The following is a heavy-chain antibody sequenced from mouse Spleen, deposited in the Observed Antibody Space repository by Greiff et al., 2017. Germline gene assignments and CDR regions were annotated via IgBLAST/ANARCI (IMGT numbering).Heavy chain of an antibody. CDR2: ISSGGGNT. D-gene: IGHD2-4*01. CDR3: ARRDYDGYYFDY. V-gene: IGHV5-9*04. J-gene: IGHJ2*01. CDR1: GFTFSSYA. Sequence: EVKLVESGGGLVKLGGSLKLSCAASGFTFSSYAMSWVRQTPEKRLEWVATISSGGGNTYYPDSVKGRFTISRDNAKNTLYLQMSSLKSEDTAMYYCARRDYDGYYFDYWGQGTTLTVSS.